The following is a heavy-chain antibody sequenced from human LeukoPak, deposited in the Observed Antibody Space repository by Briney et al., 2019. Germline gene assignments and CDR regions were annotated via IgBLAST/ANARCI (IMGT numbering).Heavy chain of an antibody. CDR1: GGSFSGYY. CDR2: INHSGST. D-gene: IGHD6-6*01. V-gene: IGHV4-34*01. J-gene: IGHJ4*01. Sequence: SETLSLTCAVYGGSFSGYYWSWIRQPPGKGLEWIGEINHSGSTNYNPSLKSRVTISVDTSKNQFSLKLSSVTAADTAVYYCARGGGGYSSSSRQVNYFDYWGQGTLVTVSS. CDR3: ARGGGGYSSSSRQVNYFDY.